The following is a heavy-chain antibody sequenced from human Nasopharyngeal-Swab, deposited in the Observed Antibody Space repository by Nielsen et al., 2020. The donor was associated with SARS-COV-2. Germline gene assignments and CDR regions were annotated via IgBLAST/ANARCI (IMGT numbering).Heavy chain of an antibody. CDR3: ARGSFGSIDY. V-gene: IGHV3-74*01. Sequence: SLNFSCASSGSIFSGYLMYLLRQAPGKGLLWVLRVNTDGSSTSYAESVKGLFTISRDNAKSTLYLQMNILRDDDAAVYYCARGSFGSIDYWCQGTLVTVSS. CDR1: GSIFSGYL. CDR2: VNTDGSST. J-gene: IGHJ4*02. D-gene: IGHD3-10*01.